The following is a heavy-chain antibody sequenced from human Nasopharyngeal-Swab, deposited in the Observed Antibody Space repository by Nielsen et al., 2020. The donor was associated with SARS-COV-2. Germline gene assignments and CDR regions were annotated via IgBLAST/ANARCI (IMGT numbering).Heavy chain of an antibody. CDR2: ISGSGGST. D-gene: IGHD2-2*01. V-gene: IGHV3-23*01. Sequence: GASLKISCAASGFTFSSYAMSWVRQAPGKGLEWVSAISGSGGSTYYADSVKGRFTISRDNSKNTLYLQMNSLRAEDTAVYYCAKVKRPIVVVPAATDYWGQGTLVTVSS. CDR1: GFTFSSYA. J-gene: IGHJ4*02. CDR3: AKVKRPIVVVPAATDY.